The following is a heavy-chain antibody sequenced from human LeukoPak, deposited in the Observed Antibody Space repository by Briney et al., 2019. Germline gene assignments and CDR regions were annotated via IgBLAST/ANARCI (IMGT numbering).Heavy chain of an antibody. Sequence: GGSLRLSCAASGFTFSSYGMHWVRQAPGKGLEWVAVISYDGSDKYYTDSVKGRFTISRDNSKNTLDLEMNSLRPEDTAVYYCAKSSRMSTVMIAFDYWGQGTLVTVSS. CDR3: AKSSRMSTVMIAFDY. CDR1: GFTFSSYG. V-gene: IGHV3-30*18. CDR2: ISYDGSDK. D-gene: IGHD5-24*01. J-gene: IGHJ4*02.